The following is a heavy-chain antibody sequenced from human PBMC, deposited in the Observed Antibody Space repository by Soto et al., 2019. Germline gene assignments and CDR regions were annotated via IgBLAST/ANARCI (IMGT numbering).Heavy chain of an antibody. Sequence: PSETLSLTCTVSGGSTSSDDYYWSWIRQPPGKGLEWIGYIYYTGSTYYNPSLKSRVTISLDTSKNQFSLKLSSVTAADTAVYYCARDGGDYDSSAYQFDYWGQGTLVTVSS. CDR2: IYYTGST. V-gene: IGHV4-30-4*01. J-gene: IGHJ4*02. CDR1: GGSTSSDDYY. D-gene: IGHD3-22*01. CDR3: ARDGGDYDSSAYQFDY.